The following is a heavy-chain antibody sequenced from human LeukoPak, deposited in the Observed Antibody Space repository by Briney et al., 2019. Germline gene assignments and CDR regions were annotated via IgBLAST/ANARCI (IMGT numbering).Heavy chain of an antibody. CDR2: IYYSGST. D-gene: IGHD4-17*01. V-gene: IGHV4-59*01. CDR3: ARVPYGDYVDY. CDR1: GGSISSYY. Sequence: SETLSLICTVSGGSISSYYWSWIRQPPGKGLEWIGYIYYSGSTNYNPSLKSRVTISVDTSKNQFSLKLSSVTAADTAVYYCARVPYGDYVDYWGQGTLVTVSS. J-gene: IGHJ4*02.